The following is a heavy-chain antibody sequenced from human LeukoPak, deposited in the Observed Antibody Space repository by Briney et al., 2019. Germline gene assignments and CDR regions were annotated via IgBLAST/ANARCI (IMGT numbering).Heavy chain of an antibody. J-gene: IGHJ4*02. CDR3: ARDDSSGYPDY. CDR1: GFTFSSYS. D-gene: IGHD3-22*01. V-gene: IGHV3-21*01. CDR2: ITSSSSYI. Sequence: GGSLRLSCAASGFTFSSYSMNWVRPAPGKGLECVSSITSSSSYIYYADSVKGRFTISRDNAKNSLYMQMNSLRAEDTAVYYCARDDSSGYPDYWGQGTLVTVSS.